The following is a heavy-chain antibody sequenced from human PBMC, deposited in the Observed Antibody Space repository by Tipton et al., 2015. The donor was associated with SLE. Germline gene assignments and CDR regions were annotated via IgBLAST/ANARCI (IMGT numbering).Heavy chain of an antibody. CDR2: IPSSGYI. J-gene: IGHJ4*02. Sequence: SLRLSCAASGFTFSNYHMTWVRQAPGKGLEWVSSIPSSGYIYYADSVQGRFTISRDNAKNSLFLQMNSLSPEDTAVYFCARVRSIAARPLDYWGQGTLVTVSS. CDR1: GFTFSNYH. D-gene: IGHD6-6*01. CDR3: ARVRSIAARPLDY. V-gene: IGHV3-69-1*01.